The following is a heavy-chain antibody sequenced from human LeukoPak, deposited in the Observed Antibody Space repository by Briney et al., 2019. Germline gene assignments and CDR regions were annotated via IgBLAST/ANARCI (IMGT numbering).Heavy chain of an antibody. CDR3: TTDLTLGYFDWLLPDY. J-gene: IGHJ4*02. CDR1: GFTFSNAW. Sequence: GGSLRLSCAASGFTFSNAWMSWVRQAPGKGLEWVGRIKSKTDGGTTDYAAPVKGRFTISRDDSKNTLYLQMNSLKTEDTAVYYCTTDLTLGYFDWLLPDYWGQGTLVTVSS. CDR2: IKSKTDGGTT. D-gene: IGHD3-9*01. V-gene: IGHV3-15*01.